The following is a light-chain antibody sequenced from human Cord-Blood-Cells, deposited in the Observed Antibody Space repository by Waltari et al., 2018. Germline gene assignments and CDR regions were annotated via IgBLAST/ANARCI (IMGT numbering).Light chain of an antibody. V-gene: IGKV1-39*01. Sequence: DIQMTQSPSSLSASVGDRVTITCRASQSISSYLNWYQQKPWKAPKLLIYAASSLQIGVPSRFSGSGSGTDFALTISSLQPEDFATYYCQQSYSTPCTFGPGTKVDIK. J-gene: IGKJ3*01. CDR1: QSISSY. CDR3: QQSYSTPCT. CDR2: AAS.